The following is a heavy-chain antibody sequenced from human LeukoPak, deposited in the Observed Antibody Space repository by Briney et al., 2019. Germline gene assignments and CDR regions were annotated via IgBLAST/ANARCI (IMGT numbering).Heavy chain of an antibody. D-gene: IGHD3-9*01. CDR2: IYHSGST. CDR3: ASQYYDILTGYYTGKYYFDY. J-gene: IGHJ4*02. V-gene: IGHV4-38-2*01. CDR1: GYSISSGYY. Sequence: SETLSLTCAVSGYSISSGYYWGWIRQPPGKGLEWIGSIYHSGSTYYNPSLKSRVTISVDTSKNQFSLKLSSVTAADTAAYYCASQYYDILTGYYTGKYYFDYWGQGTLVTVSS.